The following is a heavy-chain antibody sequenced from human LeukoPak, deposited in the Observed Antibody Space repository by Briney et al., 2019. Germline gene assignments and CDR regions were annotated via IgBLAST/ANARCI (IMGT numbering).Heavy chain of an antibody. V-gene: IGHV3-33*06. CDR1: GFTFSSYG. J-gene: IGHJ3*02. D-gene: IGHD6-13*01. Sequence: GGSLRLSCAAPGFTFSSYGMHWVRQAPGKGLEWVAVIWYDGSNKYYADSVKGRFTISRDNSKNTLYLQMNSLRAEDTAVYYCAKDQGSAAAGDAFDIWGQGTMVTVSS. CDR2: IWYDGSNK. CDR3: AKDQGSAAAGDAFDI.